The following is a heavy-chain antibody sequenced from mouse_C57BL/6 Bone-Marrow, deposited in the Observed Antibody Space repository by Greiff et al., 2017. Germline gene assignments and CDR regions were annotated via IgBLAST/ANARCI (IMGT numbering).Heavy chain of an antibody. Sequence: VQLQQSGGGLVKPGGSLKLSCAASGFTFSSYAMSWVRQTPEKRLEWVATISDGGSYTYYPDNVKGRFTISRDNAKNNLYLQMSHLKSEDTAVYYCAIYYGSSACAYWGQGTLVTVSA. V-gene: IGHV5-4*01. J-gene: IGHJ3*01. CDR1: GFTFSSYA. D-gene: IGHD1-1*01. CDR2: ISDGGSYT. CDR3: AIYYGSSACAY.